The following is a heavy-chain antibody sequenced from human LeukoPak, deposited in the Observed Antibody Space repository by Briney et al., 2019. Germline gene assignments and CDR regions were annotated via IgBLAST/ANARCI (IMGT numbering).Heavy chain of an antibody. Sequence: ASVKVSCKASGYTFTSYGISWVRQAPGQGLEWMGWINPNSGGTNYAQKFQGRVTMTRDTSISTAYMELSRLRSDDTAVYYCASLFGYQLQHDAFDIWGQGTMVTVSS. V-gene: IGHV1-2*02. J-gene: IGHJ3*02. CDR2: INPNSGGT. CDR3: ASLFGYQLQHDAFDI. D-gene: IGHD2-2*01. CDR1: GYTFTSYG.